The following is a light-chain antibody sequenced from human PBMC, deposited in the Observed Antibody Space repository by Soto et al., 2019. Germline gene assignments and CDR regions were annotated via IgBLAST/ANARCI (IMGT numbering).Light chain of an antibody. Sequence: EIVLTQSPGTLSLSPGERATLSCRASQSVSSSFLVWYQQKAGQAPRLLIYGASSRATGVPDRFSGSWSGTDFTLTISRLEPEDSAVYYCQQYGSSPWTFGQGTKVEIK. V-gene: IGKV3-20*01. J-gene: IGKJ1*01. CDR2: GAS. CDR1: QSVSSSF. CDR3: QQYGSSPWT.